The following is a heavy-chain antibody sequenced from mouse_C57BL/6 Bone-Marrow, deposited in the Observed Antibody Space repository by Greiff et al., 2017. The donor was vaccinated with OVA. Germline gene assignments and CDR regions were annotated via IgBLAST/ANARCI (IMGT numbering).Heavy chain of an antibody. CDR3: ASHYYCRQTFGY. V-gene: IGHV2-2*01. J-gene: IGHJ2*01. CDR1: GFSFTSYG. CDR2: IWSGGST. Sequence: VQRVESGPGLVQPSQSLSITCKVSGFSFTSYGVHWVRQSPGKGLEWLGVIWSGGSTDYNAQFISRMIISKDNSTSQVFFKMNKLQADDTAICCWASHYYCRQTFGYWGQGTTLTVSS. D-gene: IGHD1-1*01.